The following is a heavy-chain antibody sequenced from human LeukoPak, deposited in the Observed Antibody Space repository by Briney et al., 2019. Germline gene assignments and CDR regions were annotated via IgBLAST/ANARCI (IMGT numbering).Heavy chain of an antibody. CDR2: AHHDGRT. Sequence: SGTLSLTCAVSDGXISSGNCWGWVRQATGKGLEWIGDAHHDGRTSYSPSLKRRVTISLEKSNNMFSLRLTSVTAADTAVYYCATSSGWYRLDYWGQGTLVIVSS. CDR3: ATSSGWYRLDY. D-gene: IGHD6-19*01. CDR1: DGXISSGNC. V-gene: IGHV4-4*02. J-gene: IGHJ4*02.